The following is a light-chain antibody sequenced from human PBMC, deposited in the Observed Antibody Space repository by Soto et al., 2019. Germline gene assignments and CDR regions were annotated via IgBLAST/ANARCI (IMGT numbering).Light chain of an antibody. CDR3: CSYAGSYV. V-gene: IGLV2-11*01. CDR1: SSDVGGYNY. Sequence: SVLTQPRSVSGSPGQSVTSSCTGSSSDVGGYNYVSWYQQHPGKAPKLMISDVNKRPSGVPDRFSGSKSGNTASLTISGLQAEDEADYYCCSYAGSYVFGTGTKVTVL. J-gene: IGLJ1*01. CDR2: DVN.